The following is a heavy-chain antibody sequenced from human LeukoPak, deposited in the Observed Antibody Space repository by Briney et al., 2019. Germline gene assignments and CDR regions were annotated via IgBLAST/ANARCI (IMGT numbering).Heavy chain of an antibody. J-gene: IGHJ4*02. D-gene: IGHD5-24*01. Sequence: PSETLSLTCTVSGGSISYYYWSWIRQPPGKGLEWIGCIYYTGNTNYNPSLKSRVTISLDTSKNQFSLKLSSVTAGDTAVYYCANGTDAYKTGRWDQGTPVTVSS. V-gene: IGHV4-59*03. CDR2: IYYTGNT. CDR1: GGSISYYY. CDR3: ANGTDAYKTGR.